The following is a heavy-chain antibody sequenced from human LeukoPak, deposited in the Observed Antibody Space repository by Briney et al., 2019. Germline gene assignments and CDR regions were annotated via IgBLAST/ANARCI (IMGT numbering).Heavy chain of an antibody. CDR2: IYSTGLT. Sequence: LRLSCAASGFTFSSYEMNWVRQPPGKGLEWIGSIYSTGLTYYNPSLKSRLTISVDTSKNHFYLKLNSVTAADTAVYYCARAAAGLDFWGQGTLVTVSS. CDR1: GFTFSSYE. V-gene: IGHV4-39*07. CDR3: ARAAAGLDF. J-gene: IGHJ4*02. D-gene: IGHD6-25*01.